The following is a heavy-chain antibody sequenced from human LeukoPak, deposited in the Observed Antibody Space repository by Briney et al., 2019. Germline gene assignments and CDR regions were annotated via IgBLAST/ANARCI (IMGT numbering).Heavy chain of an antibody. D-gene: IGHD3-3*01. CDR3: ASYDFWSGYYDY. J-gene: IGHJ4*02. V-gene: IGHV4-59*06. CDR2: IYYSGST. Sequence: SETLSLTCTVSGGSLSSYYWSWIRQHPGKGLEWIGYIYYSGSTYYNPSLKSRVTISVDTSKNQFSLKLSSVTAADTAVYYCASYDFWSGYYDYWGQGTLVTVSS. CDR1: GGSLSSYY.